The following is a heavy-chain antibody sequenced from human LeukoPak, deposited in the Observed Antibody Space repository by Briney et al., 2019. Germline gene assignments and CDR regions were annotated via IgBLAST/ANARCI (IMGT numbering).Heavy chain of an antibody. D-gene: IGHD3-22*01. Sequence: SETLSLTCTVSGGSISSSSYYWGWIRQPPGKGLEWIGSIYYSGSTYYNPSLKSRVTISVDTSKNQSSLKLSSVTAADTAVYYCARQPMIDDAFDIWGQGTMVTVSS. CDR3: ARQPMIDDAFDI. J-gene: IGHJ3*02. V-gene: IGHV4-39*01. CDR2: IYYSGST. CDR1: GGSISSSSYY.